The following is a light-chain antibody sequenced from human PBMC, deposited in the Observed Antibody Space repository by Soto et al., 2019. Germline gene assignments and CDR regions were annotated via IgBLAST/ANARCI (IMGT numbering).Light chain of an antibody. CDR1: QSVSTN. CDR3: QQYINWPLIT. Sequence: IVMTQSPATLSVSPGERATLSCMASQSVSTNLAWYHQKRGQAPRLLIYGASTRATGIPARFSGSGAGTEFNLTLSSLQSVDFSVYYSQQYINWPLITLGQGTRREL. J-gene: IGKJ5*01. CDR2: GAS. V-gene: IGKV3-15*01.